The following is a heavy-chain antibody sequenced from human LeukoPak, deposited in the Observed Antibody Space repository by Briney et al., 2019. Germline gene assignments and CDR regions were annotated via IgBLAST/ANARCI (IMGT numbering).Heavy chain of an antibody. D-gene: IGHD3-22*01. V-gene: IGHV1-69*13. CDR2: IIPIVGTP. CDR3: ASRTYYFDSSGYFYAPFDF. Sequence: GASVKLSCKASGGTFSTHAISWVRQAPGQGLEWMGGIIPIVGTPKYAQKFQGRVTITADESTSTAYMELSSLRSDDTAVYYCASRTYYFDSSGYFYAPFDFWGQGTLVTVSS. J-gene: IGHJ4*02. CDR1: GGTFSTHA.